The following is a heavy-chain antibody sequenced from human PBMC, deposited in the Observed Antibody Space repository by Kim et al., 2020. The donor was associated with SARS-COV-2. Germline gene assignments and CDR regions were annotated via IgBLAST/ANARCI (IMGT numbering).Heavy chain of an antibody. CDR1: GFTVNSNS. V-gene: IGHV3-53*04. CDR3: ATDCGVDCPNLAY. CDR2: IYRGGST. J-gene: IGHJ4*02. D-gene: IGHD2-21*02. Sequence: GGSLRLSCAASGFTVNSNSMTWVRQAPGKGLEWVSVIYRGGSTHYADSVKGRFTISRHNSKNTLFLQMNGLRPDDTAVYYCATDCGVDCPNLAYWGQGTLVTASS.